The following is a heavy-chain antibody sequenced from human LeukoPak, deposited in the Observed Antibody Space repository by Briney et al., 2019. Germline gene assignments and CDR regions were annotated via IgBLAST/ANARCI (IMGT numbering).Heavy chain of an antibody. D-gene: IGHD3-16*02. CDR3: ARGMITFGGVIDYFDC. Sequence: SETLSLTCTVSGGSISSYYWSWIRQPPGKGLEWIGYIYYSGSTNYNPSLKSRVTISVDTSKNQFSLKLSSVTAADTAVYYCARGMITFGGVIDYFDCRGQGSLVTVSS. CDR1: GGSISSYY. V-gene: IGHV4-59*01. J-gene: IGHJ4*02. CDR2: IYYSGST.